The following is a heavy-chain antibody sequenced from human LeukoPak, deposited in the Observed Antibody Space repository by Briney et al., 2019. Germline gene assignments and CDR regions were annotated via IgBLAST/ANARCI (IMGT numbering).Heavy chain of an antibody. CDR1: GFTFSSYA. V-gene: IGHV3-23*01. J-gene: IGHJ3*02. CDR2: ISGSGGST. CDR3: AKLDQARDNYDFWSGYRKTDAFDI. D-gene: IGHD3-3*01. Sequence: GGFLRLSCAASGFTFSSYAMSWVRQAPGKGLEWVSAISGSGGSTYYADSVKGRFTISRDNSKNTLYLQMNSLRAEDTAVYYCAKLDQARDNYDFWSGYRKTDAFDIWGQGTMVTVSS.